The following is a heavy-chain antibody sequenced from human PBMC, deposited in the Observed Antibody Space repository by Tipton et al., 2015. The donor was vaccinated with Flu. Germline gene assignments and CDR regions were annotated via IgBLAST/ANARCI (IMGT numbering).Heavy chain of an antibody. CDR2: INSDGRTT. Sequence: SLRLSCAASGFTLSDYWMHWVRQVPGKGLVWVSRINSDGRTTAYADSVKGRFTISRGNAKNTLYLQMNNLRVDDTAVYYCAKDTRMSTIDYWGQGILVTVSS. V-gene: IGHV3-74*01. J-gene: IGHJ4*02. CDR3: AKDTRMSTIDY. D-gene: IGHD5/OR15-5a*01. CDR1: GFTLSDYW.